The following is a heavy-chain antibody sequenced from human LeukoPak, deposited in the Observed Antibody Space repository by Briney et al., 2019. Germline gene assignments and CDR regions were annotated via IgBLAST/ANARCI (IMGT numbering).Heavy chain of an antibody. CDR1: EFTLTRYG. Sequence: GGSLRLSCAASEFTLTRYGIHWIRQAPGKGLERVAVFWSHGPREFYADSVKDRFSISRNISTSTVFLQLNSLRAEDTAVYYCATNDDTSSHYSFFQFWGQGTRVTVSS. CDR2: FWSHGPRE. V-gene: IGHV3-33*02. D-gene: IGHD6-13*01. CDR3: ATNDDTSSHYSFFQF. J-gene: IGHJ4*02.